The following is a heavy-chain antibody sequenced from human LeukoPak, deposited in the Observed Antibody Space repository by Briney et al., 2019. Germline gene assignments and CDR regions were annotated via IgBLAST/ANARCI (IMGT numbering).Heavy chain of an antibody. Sequence: PIFKTVNYAENFQGRVTITADESTSIAYMDLSSLRSEDTAVYYCATVRLNYYDSSGYLDYWGQGTLVTVSS. CDR2: PIFKTV. J-gene: IGHJ4*02. D-gene: IGHD3-22*01. CDR3: ATVRLNYYDSSGYLDY. V-gene: IGHV1-69*01.